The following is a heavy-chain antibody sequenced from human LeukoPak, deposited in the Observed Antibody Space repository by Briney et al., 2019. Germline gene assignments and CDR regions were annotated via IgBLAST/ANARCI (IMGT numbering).Heavy chain of an antibody. J-gene: IGHJ6*03. CDR3: ARDVAAIAGDYMDV. V-gene: IGHV3-21*01. D-gene: IGHD2-15*01. Sequence: GGSLRLSCAASGFTFSSYSMNWVRQAPGKGLEWVSSISDSGSSIFYADSVKGRFTISRDNAKNSLYLQMNSLRAEDTAVYYCARDVAAIAGDYMDVWGKGTTVTVSS. CDR1: GFTFSSYS. CDR2: ISDSGSSI.